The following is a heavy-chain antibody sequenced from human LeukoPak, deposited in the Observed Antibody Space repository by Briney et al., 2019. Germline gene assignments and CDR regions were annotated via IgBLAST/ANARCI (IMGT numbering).Heavy chain of an antibody. Sequence: ASVKVSCKASGYTFTSYYMHWVRQAPGQGLEWMGIINPSGGSTSYAQKFQGRVTMTRDTSTSTVYMELSSLKSEDTAVYYCARDGYSYGYDYWGQGTLVTVSS. V-gene: IGHV1-46*01. CDR1: GYTFTSYY. D-gene: IGHD5-18*01. CDR3: ARDGYSYGYDY. J-gene: IGHJ4*02. CDR2: INPSGGST.